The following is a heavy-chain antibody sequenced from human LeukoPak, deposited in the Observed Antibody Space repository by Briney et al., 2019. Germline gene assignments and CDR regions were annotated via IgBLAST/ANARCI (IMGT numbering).Heavy chain of an antibody. J-gene: IGHJ3*02. CDR1: GGTFSSYA. V-gene: IGHV1-69*13. CDR2: IIPIFGTA. CDR3: ARDRVVVAATFAFDI. Sequence: GASVKVSCTASGGTFSSYAISWVRQAPGQGLEWMGGIIPIFGTANYAQKFQGRVTITADESTSTAYMELSSLRSEDTAVYYCARDRVVVAATFAFDIWGQGTMVTVSS. D-gene: IGHD2-15*01.